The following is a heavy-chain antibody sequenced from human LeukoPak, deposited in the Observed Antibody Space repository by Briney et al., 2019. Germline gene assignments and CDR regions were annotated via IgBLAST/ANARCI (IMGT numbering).Heavy chain of an antibody. J-gene: IGHJ6*02. V-gene: IGHV1-69*04. Sequence: ASVKVSCKASGGTFSSYAISWVRQAPGQRLEWMGRIIPIFGIANYAQKFQGRVTITADKSTSTAYMELSSLRSEDTAVYYCARERGSSWYAGGPLYYYGMDVWGQGTTVTVSS. D-gene: IGHD6-13*01. CDR3: ARERGSSWYAGGPLYYYGMDV. CDR1: GGTFSSYA. CDR2: IIPIFGIA.